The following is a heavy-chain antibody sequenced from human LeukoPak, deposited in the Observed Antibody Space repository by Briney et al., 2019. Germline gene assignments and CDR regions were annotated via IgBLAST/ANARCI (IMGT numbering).Heavy chain of an antibody. V-gene: IGHV3-30*02. D-gene: IGHD6-19*01. CDR1: GFTFTDYG. J-gene: IGHJ6*03. Sequence: GGSLRLSCATSGFTFTDYGMHWVRQAPGKGLEWVAFVRYDGGNKNYADSVKGRFTISRDNSKNTLYLQVSSLRAEDTGVYYCAISTRLAYYYMDVWGKGTTVTVSS. CDR2: VRYDGGNK. CDR3: AISTRLAYYYMDV.